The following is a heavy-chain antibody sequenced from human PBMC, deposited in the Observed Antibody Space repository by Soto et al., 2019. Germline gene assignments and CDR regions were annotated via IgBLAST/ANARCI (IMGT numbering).Heavy chain of an antibody. Sequence: PGGSLSLSCAASGFTFGRYGMNWLRQAPGKGLEWVASISISTSYVYYADSGKGRFSTTRDNAKNILYLEMYGLRTEDTAVYYCARDPAEGRVGNWFESWGQGTLVTVSS. J-gene: IGHJ5*01. CDR3: ARDPAEGRVGNWFES. CDR2: ISISTSYV. V-gene: IGHV3-21*06. CDR1: GFTFGRYG. D-gene: IGHD2-15*01.